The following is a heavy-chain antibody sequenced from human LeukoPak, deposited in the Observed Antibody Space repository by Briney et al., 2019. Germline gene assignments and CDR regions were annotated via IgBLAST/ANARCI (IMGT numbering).Heavy chain of an antibody. CDR3: AGYYGSGSCPYYFDY. J-gene: IGHJ4*02. D-gene: IGHD3-10*01. CDR1: GGTFSSYA. CDR2: IIPIFGTA. V-gene: IGHV1-69*01. Sequence: SVKVSCKASGGTFSSYAISWVRQAPGQGLEWMGGIIPIFGTANYAQKFQGRVTITADESTSTAYMELSSLRSEDTAVYYCAGYYGSGSCPYYFDYWGQGTLVTVSS.